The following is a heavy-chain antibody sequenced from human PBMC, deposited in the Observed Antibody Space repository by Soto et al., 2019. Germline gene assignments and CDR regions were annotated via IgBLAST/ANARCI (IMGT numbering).Heavy chain of an antibody. CDR2: VRGSGGAT. Sequence: EVQLLESGGGLVQPGGSLRLSCVASGFTFSSYAMSWVRQAPGKGLEWVSLVRGSGGATYYADSVKVRLTISKDNFKNTVDLQMNSLGAEDTAIYYSAKCDIVVSPAYYMDFWGKGTTVIVS. CDR3: AKCDIVVSPAYYMDF. J-gene: IGHJ6*03. D-gene: IGHD2-15*01. CDR1: GFTFSSYA. V-gene: IGHV3-23*01.